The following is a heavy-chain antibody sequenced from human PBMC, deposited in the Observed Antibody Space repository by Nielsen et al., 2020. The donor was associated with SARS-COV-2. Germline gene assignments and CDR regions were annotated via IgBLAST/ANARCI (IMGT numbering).Heavy chain of an antibody. D-gene: IGHD6-19*01. V-gene: IGHV3-33*08. J-gene: IGHJ4*02. CDR3: AREFPHSSGAVIDY. CDR1: GFTFSSYS. Sequence: GGSLRLSCAASGFTFSSYSMHWVRQAPGKGLEWVAVIWYDGSNKYYADSVKGRFTISRDNSKNTLYLQMNSLRAEDTAVHYCAREFPHSSGAVIDYWGQGTLVTVSS. CDR2: IWYDGSNK.